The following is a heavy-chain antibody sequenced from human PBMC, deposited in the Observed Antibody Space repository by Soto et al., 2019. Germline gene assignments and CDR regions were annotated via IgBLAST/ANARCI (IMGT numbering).Heavy chain of an antibody. CDR3: ARDRDYTAGGYLGGMDV. J-gene: IGHJ6*02. V-gene: IGHV3-33*01. CDR1: GFTFSSYG. CDR2: IWYDGSNK. D-gene: IGHD1-26*01. Sequence: VQLVESGGGVVQPGRSLRLSCAASGFTFSSYGMHWVRQAPGKGLEWVAVIWYDGSNKYYADSVKGRFTISRDNSKNTLYLQMNSLRAEDTAVYYCARDRDYTAGGYLGGMDVWGQGTTVTVSS.